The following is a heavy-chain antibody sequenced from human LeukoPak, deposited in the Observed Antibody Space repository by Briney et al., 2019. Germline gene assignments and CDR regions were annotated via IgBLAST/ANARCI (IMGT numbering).Heavy chain of an antibody. J-gene: IGHJ4*02. CDR3: ATGLRGWGTHYFAN. CDR1: GITFVTYT. CDR2: ISGNSIST. Sequence: PGGSLRPSCAAAGITFVTYTMCWVRQAPGKDLEWVSAISGNSISTFYADSVKGRFTISRDNSKNTVYLEMSFLRAEDTAVYYCATGLRGWGTHYFANWGRGTLVTVSS. D-gene: IGHD6-19*01. V-gene: IGHV3-23*01.